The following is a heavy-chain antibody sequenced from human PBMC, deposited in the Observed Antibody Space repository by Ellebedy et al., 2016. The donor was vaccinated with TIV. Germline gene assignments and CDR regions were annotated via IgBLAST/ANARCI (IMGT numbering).Heavy chain of an antibody. CDR3: VKEGGNGDHPTTFDC. J-gene: IGHJ4*01. Sequence: GESLKISCAASGFTFNSYAMSWVRQAPGKGLEWVSAISGSGCNTYYADSVKGRFTISRDNSKNTLYLQMNSLRAEDTALYYCVKEGGNGDHPTTFDCWGHGTLVTVSS. CDR1: GFTFNSYA. CDR2: ISGSGCNT. V-gene: IGHV3-23*01. D-gene: IGHD4-17*01.